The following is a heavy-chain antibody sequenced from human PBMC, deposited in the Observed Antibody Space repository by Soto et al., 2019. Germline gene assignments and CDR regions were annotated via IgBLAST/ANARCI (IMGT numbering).Heavy chain of an antibody. D-gene: IGHD6-13*01. CDR2: IYYSGST. Sequence: SETLSLTCTVSGGSIRSYYWSWIRQPPGKGLEWIGYIYYSGSTNYNPSLKRRVTISVDTSKNQFSLKLSSVTAADTAVYYCAREYSSPDAFDIWGQGTMVTVSS. CDR1: GGSIRSYY. J-gene: IGHJ3*02. V-gene: IGHV4-59*01. CDR3: AREYSSPDAFDI.